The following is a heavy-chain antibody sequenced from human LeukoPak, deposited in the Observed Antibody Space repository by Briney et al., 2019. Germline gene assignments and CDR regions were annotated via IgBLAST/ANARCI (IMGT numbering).Heavy chain of an antibody. Sequence: GGSLRLSCAASGFTFSSYAMTWVRQAPGKGLEWVSAISGSGGSTYYADSVKGRFTISRDNSKNTLYLQMNSLRAEDTAVYYCAKDLSNYDSRGPDYWGQGTLVTVSS. D-gene: IGHD3-22*01. V-gene: IGHV3-23*01. J-gene: IGHJ4*02. CDR2: ISGSGGST. CDR3: AKDLSNYDSRGPDY. CDR1: GFTFSSYA.